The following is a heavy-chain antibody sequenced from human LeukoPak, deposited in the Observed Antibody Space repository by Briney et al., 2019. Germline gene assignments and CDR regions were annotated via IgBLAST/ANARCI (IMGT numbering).Heavy chain of an antibody. Sequence: GGSLRLSCAASGFTFSSYSMNWVRQAPGKGLEWVSRIYSDGSRTTYADSVRGRFTISGDNAKNTLYLQMNSLRAEDTAMYYCARSGRGGAFDIWGQGTMVTVSS. D-gene: IGHD1-26*01. CDR2: IYSDGSRT. CDR3: ARSGRGGAFDI. CDR1: GFTFSSYS. J-gene: IGHJ3*02. V-gene: IGHV3-74*01.